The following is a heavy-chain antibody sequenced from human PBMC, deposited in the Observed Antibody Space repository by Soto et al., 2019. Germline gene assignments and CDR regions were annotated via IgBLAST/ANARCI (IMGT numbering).Heavy chain of an antibody. CDR1: GGSISSGGYS. CDR2: TYHSGST. CDR3: ARAHYGDYGYGVDV. V-gene: IGHV4-30-2*01. Sequence: QLQLQESGSGLVKPSQTLSLTCAVSGGSISSGGYSWSWIRQPPGKGLEWIGYTYHSGSTYYNPSLKSRVTISVDRSKNQFSLKLSSVTAADTAVYYCARAHYGDYGYGVDVWGQGTTVTVSS. J-gene: IGHJ6*02. D-gene: IGHD4-17*01.